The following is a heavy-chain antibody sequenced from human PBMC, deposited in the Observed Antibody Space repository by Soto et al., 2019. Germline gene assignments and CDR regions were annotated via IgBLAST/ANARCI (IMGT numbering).Heavy chain of an antibody. J-gene: IGHJ6*03. CDR2: IYSGGST. CDR3: ARVLRYFDWLLQSDYYYYMDV. V-gene: IGHV3-66*01. CDR1: GFTVSSNY. D-gene: IGHD3-9*01. Sequence: EVQLVESGGGLVQPGGSLRLSCAASGFTVSSNYMSWVRQAPGKGLEWVSVIYSGGSTYYADSVKGRFTISRDNSKNTLYLQMNSLRAEDTAVYYCARVLRYFDWLLQSDYYYYMDVWGKGTTATVSS.